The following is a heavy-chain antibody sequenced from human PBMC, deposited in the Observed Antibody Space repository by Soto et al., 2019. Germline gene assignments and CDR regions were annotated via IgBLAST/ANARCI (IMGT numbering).Heavy chain of an antibody. CDR3: AADYASGSWRFDY. CDR1: GFIFSNYA. D-gene: IGHD3-10*01. CDR2: ILFDGRNE. V-gene: IGHV3-30*03. J-gene: IGHJ4*02. Sequence: GGSLRLSCAASGFIFSNYAMHWVRQAPGKGLEWVALILFDGRNEYYADSVKGRFIISRDNSKNTLYLQMNSLRPEDTAVYYCAADYASGSWRFDYWGQGALVTVSS.